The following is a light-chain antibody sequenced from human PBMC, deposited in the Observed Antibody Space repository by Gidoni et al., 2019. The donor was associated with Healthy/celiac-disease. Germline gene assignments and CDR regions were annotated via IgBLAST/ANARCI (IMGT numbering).Light chain of an antibody. CDR2: GNS. CDR3: QSYDSSLSGYV. J-gene: IGLJ1*01. Sequence: QSVLTQPPSVSGAPGRSVTRSCTGSSSNIGAGYDGHWYQLLPGTAHTLLIYGNSNRPSGVPDRFSGSKSGTSASLAMTGLQAEDEADYYCQSYDSSLSGYVFGTGTKVTVL. CDR1: SSNIGAGYD. V-gene: IGLV1-40*01.